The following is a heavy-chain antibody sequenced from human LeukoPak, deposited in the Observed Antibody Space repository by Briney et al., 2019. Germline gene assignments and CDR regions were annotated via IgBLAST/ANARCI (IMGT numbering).Heavy chain of an antibody. CDR3: TRAAYCGGVTCYNS. D-gene: IGHD2-21*01. V-gene: IGHV1-8*02. CDR1: GGTFSSYA. Sequence: ASVKVSCKASGGTFSSYAISWVRQATGQGLEWMGWMNPNSGSTGYAQKFQGRVTMTRNTSINTAYMELSSLKSEDTAMYYCTRAAYCGGVTCYNSWGQGTLVTVSS. CDR2: MNPNSGST. J-gene: IGHJ4*02.